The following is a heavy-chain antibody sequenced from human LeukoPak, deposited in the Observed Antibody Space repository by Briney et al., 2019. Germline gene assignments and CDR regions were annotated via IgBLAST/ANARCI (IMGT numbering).Heavy chain of an antibody. J-gene: IGHJ4*02. D-gene: IGHD3-10*01. CDR3: AKERDLVLWFGE. Sequence: SGGSLRLSCAASGFTFSSYGMHWVRQAPGKGLEWVALISNDGSNKYYADSVKGRFTISRDNSKNTLYLQMNSLRAEDTAVYYCAKERDLVLWFGEGGQGTLVTVSS. CDR1: GFTFSSYG. V-gene: IGHV3-30*18. CDR2: ISNDGSNK.